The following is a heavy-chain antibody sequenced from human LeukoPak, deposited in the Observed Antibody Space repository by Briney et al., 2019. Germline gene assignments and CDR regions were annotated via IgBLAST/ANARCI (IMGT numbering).Heavy chain of an antibody. J-gene: IGHJ4*02. V-gene: IGHV4-34*01. CDR3: ARERLFYCSGGSCYNSAYFDY. D-gene: IGHD2-15*01. CDR1: GGSFSGYY. Sequence: PSETLSLTCAVYGGSFSGYYWSWIRQPPGKGLEWIGEINHSGSTNYNPSLKSRVTISVDTSKNQFSLKLSSVTAADTAVYYCARERLFYCSGGSCYNSAYFDYWGQGTLVTVSS. CDR2: INHSGST.